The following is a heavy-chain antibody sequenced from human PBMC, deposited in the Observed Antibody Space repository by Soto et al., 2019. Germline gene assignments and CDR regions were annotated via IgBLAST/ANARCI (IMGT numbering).Heavy chain of an antibody. D-gene: IGHD3-10*01. CDR3: ARDHWTPVGGSGSYYFFQY. J-gene: IGHJ4*02. CDR1: CGSISGFY. Sequence: SETLSRTCTVSCGSISGFYWTWIRQPAWRGLEWVGRIYSSGNTYYNPSLTSRVTMSVDTSKNQFSLKLTSVTAADTAVYFCARDHWTPVGGSGSYYFFQYWGKGGLVT. CDR2: IYSSGNT. V-gene: IGHV4-4*07.